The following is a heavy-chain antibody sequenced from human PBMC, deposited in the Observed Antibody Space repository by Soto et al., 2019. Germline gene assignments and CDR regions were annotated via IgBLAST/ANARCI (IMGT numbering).Heavy chain of an antibody. Sequence: EVQLVESGGGLVQPGGSLRLSCAASGFTFSSYWMTWVRQAPGKGLEWVANIKEDGSEKYYVDSVKGRFTISRDNAKNSVYLQMNILRAEDTAVYYCADSGSYTDVWGKGTTVTVSS. CDR1: GFTFSSYW. J-gene: IGHJ6*03. CDR3: ADSGSYTDV. V-gene: IGHV3-7*01. CDR2: IKEDGSEK. D-gene: IGHD5-12*01.